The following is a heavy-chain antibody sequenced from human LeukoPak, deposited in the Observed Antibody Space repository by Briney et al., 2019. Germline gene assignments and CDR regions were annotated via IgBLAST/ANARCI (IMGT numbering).Heavy chain of an antibody. J-gene: IGHJ5*02. CDR3: ASLSPGYCSSTSCP. CDR2: ITWNSGSI. D-gene: IGHD2-2*01. Sequence: GGSLRLSCAASGFSSDDFAMHWVRQAPGKGLEWVSGITWNSGSIGYADSVKGRFTISRDNAKNSLYLQMNSLRAEDTAVYYCASLSPGYCSSTSCPWGQGTLVIVSS. CDR1: GFSSDDFA. V-gene: IGHV3-9*02.